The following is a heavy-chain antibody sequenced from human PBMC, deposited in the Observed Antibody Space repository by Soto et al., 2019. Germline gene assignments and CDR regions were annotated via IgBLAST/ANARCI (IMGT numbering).Heavy chain of an antibody. Sequence: PGGSLRLSCTAFGFTFGDFAMSWFRQAPGKGLEWVGFIRSKAYGGTTEYAASVKGRFTISRDDSKSIAYLQMNSLKTEDTAVYYCTRVRSGSYTPYYFDYWGQGTPVTVSS. CDR2: IRSKAYGGTT. J-gene: IGHJ4*02. V-gene: IGHV3-49*03. D-gene: IGHD1-26*01. CDR1: GFTFGDFA. CDR3: TRVRSGSYTPYYFDY.